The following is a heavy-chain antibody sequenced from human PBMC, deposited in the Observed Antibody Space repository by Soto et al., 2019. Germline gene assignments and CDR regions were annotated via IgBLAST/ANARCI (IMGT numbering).Heavy chain of an antibody. CDR1: GGSFGDYY. CDR3: ARVRRGTAMVTGPTATYSYYYGMDV. J-gene: IGHJ6*02. D-gene: IGHD5-18*01. Sequence: SETLSLTCAVYGGSFGDYYWSWIRQPPGKRLEWIGEISHIVSTIDDPYLRSRDIISVDKSNNQFPRKPTSVTAADTAVYYCARVRRGTAMVTGPTATYSYYYGMDVSGQGTTVTVSS. V-gene: IGHV4-34*01. CDR2: ISHIVST.